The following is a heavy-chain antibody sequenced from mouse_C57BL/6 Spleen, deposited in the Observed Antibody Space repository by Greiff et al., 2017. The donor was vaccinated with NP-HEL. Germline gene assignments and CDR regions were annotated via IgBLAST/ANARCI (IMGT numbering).Heavy chain of an antibody. V-gene: IGHV1-54*01. D-gene: IGHD1-1*01. CDR2: INPGSGGT. J-gene: IGHJ3*01. CDR1: GYAFTNYL. CDR3: AREGDGSGFAY. Sequence: QVQLKESGAELVRPGTSVKVSCKASGYAFTNYLIEWVKQRPGQGLEWIGVINPGSGGTNYNEKFKGKATLTADKSSSTAYMQLSSLTSEDSAVYFCAREGDGSGFAYWGQGTLVTVSA.